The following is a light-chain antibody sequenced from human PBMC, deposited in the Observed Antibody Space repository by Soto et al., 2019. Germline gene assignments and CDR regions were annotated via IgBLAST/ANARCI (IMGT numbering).Light chain of an antibody. CDR2: ANN. Sequence: QSVLTQPPSVSGTPGQRVTISCTGSSSNIGAGYDVHWYQQLPGTAPKLLIYANNNRPSGVPGRFSGSKSGTSASLAITGLQAEDEADYYCQSYDSSLSALFGGGTKLPVL. CDR3: QSYDSSLSAL. CDR1: SSNIGAGYD. V-gene: IGLV1-40*01. J-gene: IGLJ2*01.